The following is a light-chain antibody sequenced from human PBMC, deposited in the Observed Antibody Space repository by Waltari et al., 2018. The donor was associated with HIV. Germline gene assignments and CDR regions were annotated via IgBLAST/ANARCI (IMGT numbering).Light chain of an antibody. V-gene: IGKV2-28*01. Sequence: DIVMTQSPLSLPVTPVEPASISCRSSQSLLHSNGYNYLDWYLQKPGQSPQLLISLGSERAAGVPDRVSGSGSGTDFTLKIRRVEAEDVEVYYYMQALQTPTFGQGTKVEIK. CDR2: LGS. CDR3: MQALQTPT. CDR1: QSLLHSNGYNY. J-gene: IGKJ1*01.